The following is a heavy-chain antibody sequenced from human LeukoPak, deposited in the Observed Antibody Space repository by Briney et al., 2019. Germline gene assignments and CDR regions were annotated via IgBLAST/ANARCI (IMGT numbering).Heavy chain of an antibody. CDR2: ISYDGSNK. Sequence: GGSLRLSCAASGFTFSVYAMHWVRQAPGKGLEWVAIISYDGSNKYYADSVKGRFTISRDNSKNTVYLQMNSLRAEDTAVYYCARDPCSGSRVGSYTWFDPWGQGTLVTVSS. V-gene: IGHV3-30*04. CDR1: GFTFSVYA. J-gene: IGHJ5*02. D-gene: IGHD1-26*01. CDR3: ARDPCSGSRVGSYTWFDP.